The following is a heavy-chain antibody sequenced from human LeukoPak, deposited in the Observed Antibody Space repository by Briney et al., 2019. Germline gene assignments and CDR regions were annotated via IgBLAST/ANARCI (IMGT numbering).Heavy chain of an antibody. D-gene: IGHD6-13*01. Sequence: SVKVSCKASGGTFSSYAISWVRQAPGQGLEWMGGIIPIFGTANYAQKFQGRVTITADESTSTAYMELSSLRSEDTAVYYCARYTPIAAAGMSYYYYYMDVWGKGTTVTVSS. CDR1: GGTFSSYA. V-gene: IGHV1-69*13. CDR3: ARYTPIAAAGMSYYYYYMDV. J-gene: IGHJ6*03. CDR2: IIPIFGTA.